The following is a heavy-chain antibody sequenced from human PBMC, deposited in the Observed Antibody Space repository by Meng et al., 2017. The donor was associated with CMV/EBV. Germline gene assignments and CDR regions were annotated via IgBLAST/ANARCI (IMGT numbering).Heavy chain of an antibody. CDR3: ARGEPGRYYYDSSGYSTKFDY. CDR1: GFTFSDYY. V-gene: IGHV3-11*04. Sequence: GESLKISCAASGFTFSDYYMSWIRQAPGKGLEWVSYISSSGSTIYYADSVKGRFTISRDNAKNSLYLQMNSLRAEDTAVYYCARGEPGRYYYDSSGYSTKFDYWGQGTLVTVSS. CDR2: ISSSGSTI. D-gene: IGHD3-22*01. J-gene: IGHJ4*02.